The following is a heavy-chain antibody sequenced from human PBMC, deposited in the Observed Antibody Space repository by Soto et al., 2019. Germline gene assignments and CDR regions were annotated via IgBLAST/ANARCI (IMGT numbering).Heavy chain of an antibody. Sequence: QLVEXGGGLVXXXXSLRXXCAVSGIAFTYASINWVRQVPGRGPXWVCRIEGKTGGGTTDYAAPVKGXFXXXXXXXXXXXXXXXXXXXXEDAGVYYCTTHNGYARSPRFDDWGQGTQVTXXS. CDR3: TTHNGYARSPRFDD. J-gene: IGHJ4*02. CDR2: IEGKTGGGTT. CDR1: GIAFTYAS. D-gene: IGHD3-16*01. V-gene: IGHV3-15*07.